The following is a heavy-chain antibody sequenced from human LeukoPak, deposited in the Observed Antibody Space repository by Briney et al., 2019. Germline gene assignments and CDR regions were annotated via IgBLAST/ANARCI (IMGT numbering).Heavy chain of an antibody. J-gene: IGHJ5*02. CDR3: ARSTVGTPFDR. CDR2: IYNGDTT. CDR1: GFTVSSNY. Sequence: GGSLRLSCAASGFTVSSNYMSWVRQAPGKGLEWVSVIYNGDTTYYADSVKGRFTISRDNSKKTVYLQMNSLRAEDTAVYYCARSTVGTPFDRWGQGTLVTVSS. D-gene: IGHD4-23*01. V-gene: IGHV3-53*01.